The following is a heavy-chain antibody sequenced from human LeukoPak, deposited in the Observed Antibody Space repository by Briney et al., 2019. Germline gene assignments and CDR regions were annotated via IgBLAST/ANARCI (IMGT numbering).Heavy chain of an antibody. CDR1: GDSVSSNSAA. D-gene: IGHD1-26*01. CDR2: TYYRSKWYN. V-gene: IGHV6-1*01. Sequence: SQTLSLTCAISGDSVSSNSAAWNWIRQSPSRGLEWLGRTYYRSKWYNDYAVSVKSRITINPDTSKNQFSLQLNSVTPGDTAVYYCARCFNGIVGAMYYGMDVWGQGTTVTVSS. J-gene: IGHJ6*02. CDR3: ARCFNGIVGAMYYGMDV.